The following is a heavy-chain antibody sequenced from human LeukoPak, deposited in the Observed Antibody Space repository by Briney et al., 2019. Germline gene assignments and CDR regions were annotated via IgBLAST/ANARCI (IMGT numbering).Heavy chain of an antibody. D-gene: IGHD5-18*01. J-gene: IGHJ4*02. CDR1: GYTFTSYG. V-gene: IGHV1-18*01. CDR2: ISAYNGNT. Sequence: ASVKVSCKASGYTFTSYGISWVRQAPGQGLEWMGWISAYNGNTNYAQKLQGRVTMTTDTSTSTAYMELSSLRSEDTAVYYCATRGYSNYNDYWGQGTLVTVSS. CDR3: ATRGYSNYNDY.